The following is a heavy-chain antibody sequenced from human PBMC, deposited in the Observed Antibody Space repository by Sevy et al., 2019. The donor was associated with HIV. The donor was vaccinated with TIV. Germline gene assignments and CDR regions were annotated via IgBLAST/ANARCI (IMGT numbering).Heavy chain of an antibody. Sequence: GGSLRLSCAASGFTFSSYWMSWVRQAPGKGLEWVANIKQDGSEKYYVDSFKGRFTISRDNAKNSLYLQMNSLKAEETAVYYCAGVSAGNYYDSSGYRYYFDYWGQGTLVTVSS. D-gene: IGHD3-22*01. CDR2: IKQDGSEK. CDR3: AGVSAGNYYDSSGYRYYFDY. V-gene: IGHV3-7*01. CDR1: GFTFSSYW. J-gene: IGHJ4*02.